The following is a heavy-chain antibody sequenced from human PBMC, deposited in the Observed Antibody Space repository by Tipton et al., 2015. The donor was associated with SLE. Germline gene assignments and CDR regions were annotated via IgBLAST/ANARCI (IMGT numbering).Heavy chain of an antibody. CDR1: GFIFSTYS. V-gene: IGHV3-48*01. D-gene: IGHD3-3*01. Sequence: SLRLSCAASGFIFSTYSMNWVRQAPGKGLEWVSYISSSSSTIYYADSVKGRFTISRDNAKNSLYLQMNSLRAEDTAVYYCASPLSYYDFWSGLGGQGTLVTVSS. CDR3: ASPLSYYDFWSGL. J-gene: IGHJ4*02. CDR2: ISSSSSTI.